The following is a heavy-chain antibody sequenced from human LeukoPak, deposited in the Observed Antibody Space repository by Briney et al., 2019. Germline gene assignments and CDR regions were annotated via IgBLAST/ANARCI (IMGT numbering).Heavy chain of an antibody. CDR2: ISGSGGST. Sequence: GGSLRLSCAASGFTFSSYAMSWVRQAPGKGLEWVSAISGSGGSTYYADSVKGRFTISRDNSKNTLYLQMNSLRAEDTAVYYCARVVASSHAFDIWGQGTMVTVSS. CDR3: ARVVASSHAFDI. V-gene: IGHV3-23*01. D-gene: IGHD2-21*01. CDR1: GFTFSSYA. J-gene: IGHJ3*02.